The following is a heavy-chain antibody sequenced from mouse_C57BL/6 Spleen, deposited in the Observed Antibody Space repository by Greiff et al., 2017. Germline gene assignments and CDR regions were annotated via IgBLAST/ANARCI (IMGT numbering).Heavy chain of an antibody. CDR3: ARNYGSSPPWYFDV. CDR2: INPINGGT. J-gene: IGHJ1*03. D-gene: IGHD1-1*01. V-gene: IGHV1-53*01. Sequence: QVQLQQPGPELVKPGASVKLSCKASGYTFTSYWLHWVKQRPGQGLEWIGNINPINGGTNYNEKFKSKATLTVDKSSSTAYMQLSSLTSEESAVYYCARNYGSSPPWYFDVWGTGTTVTVSS. CDR1: GYTFTSYW.